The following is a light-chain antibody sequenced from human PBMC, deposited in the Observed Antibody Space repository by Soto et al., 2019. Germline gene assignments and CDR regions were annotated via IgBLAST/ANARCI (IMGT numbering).Light chain of an antibody. Sequence: SALTQPASVSGSPGQSITISCTGTSSDVGGYNFVSWYKQYPGKAPKLMIYEVNRRPSGVSDRFSGSKSGNTASLTISGLQAEDESDYSCCSYRGLESRVSGTGTKVTFL. J-gene: IGLJ1*01. V-gene: IGLV2-14*01. CDR1: SSDVGGYNF. CDR2: EVN. CDR3: CSYRGLESRV.